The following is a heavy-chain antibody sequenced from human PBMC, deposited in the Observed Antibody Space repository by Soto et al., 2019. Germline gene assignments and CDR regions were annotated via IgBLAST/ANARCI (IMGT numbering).Heavy chain of an antibody. D-gene: IGHD5-12*01. CDR2: IYYSGST. Sequence: QVQLQESGPGLVKPSETLSLTCTVSGGSISSYYWSWIRQPPGKGLEWIGYIYYSGSTNYNPSLKRRVTLSLDTSRNQFSLKLSSVTAADTAVYYCARWLRPYYFDYWGQGTLVTVSS. V-gene: IGHV4-59*01. CDR1: GGSISSYY. CDR3: ARWLRPYYFDY. J-gene: IGHJ4*02.